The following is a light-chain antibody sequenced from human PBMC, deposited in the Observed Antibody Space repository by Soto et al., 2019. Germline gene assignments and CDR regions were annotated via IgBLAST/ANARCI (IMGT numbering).Light chain of an antibody. Sequence: QSALTQPASVSGSPGQSITISCTGTSGDIGSYNRVSWYQQHPGKAPKLIIYEVSKRPSGVPDRFSGSKSGNTASLTVSGVQAEDEADYYCTSYAGSNYVFGSGTKLTVL. V-gene: IGLV2-8*01. CDR2: EVS. J-gene: IGLJ1*01. CDR1: SGDIGSYNR. CDR3: TSYAGSNYV.